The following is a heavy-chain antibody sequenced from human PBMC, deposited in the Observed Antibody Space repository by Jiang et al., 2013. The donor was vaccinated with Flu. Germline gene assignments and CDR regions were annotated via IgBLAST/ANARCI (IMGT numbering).Heavy chain of an antibody. CDR1: GWLHQQCDFY. CDR3: AAATSVTMWAFDI. CDR2: IYHSGRT. Sequence: QTLSLTCTVSGWLHQQCDFYWSWFRQPPGKSLEWVGYIYHSGRTYYNPSLESRVTISLDTSKNQFSLQLSSVTAADTALYYCAAATSVTMWAFDIWGQGTMVNVSS. J-gene: IGHJ3*02. V-gene: IGHV4-30-4*01. D-gene: IGHD3-10*02.